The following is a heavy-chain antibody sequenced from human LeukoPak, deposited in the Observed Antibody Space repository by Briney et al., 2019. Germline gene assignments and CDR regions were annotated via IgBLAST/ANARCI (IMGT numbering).Heavy chain of an antibody. V-gene: IGHV4-59*01. CDR2: IYYSGST. Sequence: PSETLSLTCTVSGGSISSYYWSWIRQPPGKGLESIGYIYYSGSTNYNPALKSRVTISVDTPKIQFSLQLSSVLAAETAVYYCARDGGSSSWYGFGSPTYSYYGMDVWGQGTTVTVSS. CDR3: ARDGGSSSWYGFGSPTYSYYGMDV. CDR1: GGSISSYY. J-gene: IGHJ6*02. D-gene: IGHD6-13*01.